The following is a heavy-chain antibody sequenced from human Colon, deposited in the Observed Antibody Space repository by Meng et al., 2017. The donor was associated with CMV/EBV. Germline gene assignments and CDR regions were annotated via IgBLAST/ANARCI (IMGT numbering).Heavy chain of an antibody. V-gene: IGHV4-59*01. D-gene: IGHD5-12*01. Sequence: LTCTVSGGSISNNCWSWIRQPPGKGLEWIGYMYYSGSSNSNPSLKSRVALSVDTSKNQFYLKLTSVTAADTAVYYCARYNGYERLDYWGQGTLVTVSS. CDR2: MYYSGSS. CDR1: GGSISNNC. CDR3: ARYNGYERLDY. J-gene: IGHJ4*02.